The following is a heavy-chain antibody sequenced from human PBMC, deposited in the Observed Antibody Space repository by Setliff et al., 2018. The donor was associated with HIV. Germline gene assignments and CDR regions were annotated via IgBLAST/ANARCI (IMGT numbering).Heavy chain of an antibody. CDR3: ARVPPRWFGQLLYLQAFDH. D-gene: IGHD3-10*01. V-gene: IGHV1-8*01. Sequence: VASVKVSCKASGYTFSSYDINWVRQGTGQGLQWMGWMNPDSGNTGSAQNFQGRITMTRSTSTSTAYMELSSLRSEDTAVYYCARVPPRWFGQLLYLQAFDHWGQGTLVTVSS. J-gene: IGHJ4*02. CDR2: MNPDSGNT. CDR1: GYTFSSYD.